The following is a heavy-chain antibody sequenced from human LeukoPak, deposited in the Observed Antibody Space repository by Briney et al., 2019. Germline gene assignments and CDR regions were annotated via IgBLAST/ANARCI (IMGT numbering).Heavy chain of an antibody. J-gene: IGHJ5*02. V-gene: IGHV4-4*07. Sequence: SETLSLTCTVSGGSISSYYWSWLRQPAGKGLEWIGRIYTSGSTNYNPSLKSRVTMSVDTSKNQFSLKLSSVTAADTAVYYCAATPEYYYDSSGYYHSIGFDPWGQGTLVTVSS. D-gene: IGHD3-22*01. CDR2: IYTSGST. CDR3: AATPEYYYDSSGYYHSIGFDP. CDR1: GGSISSYY.